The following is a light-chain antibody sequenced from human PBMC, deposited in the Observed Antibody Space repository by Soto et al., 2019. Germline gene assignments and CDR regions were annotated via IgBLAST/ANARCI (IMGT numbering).Light chain of an antibody. Sequence: DIQMTQSPSTLSASVGXRVTLTCRASQSISNWLAWYQQKPGKAPKLLIYKASSLESGVPSRFSGSGSGTEFTLTISSLQPDDFATYYCQQYSSYSQWTFGQGTKVDIK. CDR1: QSISNW. CDR3: QQYSSYSQWT. CDR2: KAS. J-gene: IGKJ1*01. V-gene: IGKV1-5*03.